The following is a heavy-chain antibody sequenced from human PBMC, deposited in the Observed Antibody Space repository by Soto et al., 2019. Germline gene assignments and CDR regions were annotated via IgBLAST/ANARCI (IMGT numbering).Heavy chain of an antibody. CDR3: ARDLDVTTVTTSFDS. V-gene: IGHV1-2*02. CDR2: INPNTGGT. J-gene: IGHJ5*01. D-gene: IGHD4-17*01. Sequence: GASVKVSCKPSGPTFTAYYIHWVRQAPGQGLEWMGWINPNTGGTKYAQNFQGRVTMTRDTSSRTVYMELSRLTSDDTAVYYCARDLDVTTVTTSFDSWGQGTLVTVSS. CDR1: GPTFTAYY.